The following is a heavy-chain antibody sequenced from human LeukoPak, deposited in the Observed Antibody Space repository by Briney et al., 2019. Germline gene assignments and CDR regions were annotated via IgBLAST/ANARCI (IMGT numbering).Heavy chain of an antibody. J-gene: IGHJ6*03. D-gene: IGHD5-12*01. CDR1: GFTFSSYS. CDR3: ARGGNSGYDWAIPLNYYYYYMDV. V-gene: IGHV3-21*01. Sequence: GGSLRLSCAASGFTFSSYSMNWVRQAPGEGLEWVSSISSSSSYIYYADSVKGRFTISRDNAKNSLYLQMNSLRAEDTAVYYCARGGNSGYDWAIPLNYYYYYMDVWGKGTTATISS. CDR2: ISSSSSYI.